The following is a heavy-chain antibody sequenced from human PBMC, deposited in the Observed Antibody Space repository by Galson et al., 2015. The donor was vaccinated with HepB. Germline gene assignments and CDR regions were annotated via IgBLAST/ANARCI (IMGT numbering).Heavy chain of an antibody. CDR2: IYPGDSDT. CDR3: ARHHSSSSESLYYYYYGMDV. Sequence: QSGAEVKKPGESLKISCKGSGYSFTSYWIGWVRQMPGKGLEWMGIIYPGDSDTRYSPSFQGQVTISTDKSISTAYLQWSSLKASDTAMYYCARHHSSSSESLYYYYYGMDVWGQGTTVTVSS. V-gene: IGHV5-51*01. J-gene: IGHJ6*02. D-gene: IGHD6-6*01. CDR1: GYSFTSYW.